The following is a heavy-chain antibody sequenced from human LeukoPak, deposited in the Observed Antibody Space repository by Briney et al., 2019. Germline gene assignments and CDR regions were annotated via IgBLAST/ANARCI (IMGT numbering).Heavy chain of an antibody. CDR3: ARPTWTNYMDV. CDR2: ISRSGSTI. V-gene: IGHV3-48*03. Sequence: GGSLRLSCAASGFTLSSSEMNWVRRAPGKGLEWVSYISRSGSTIFYADSVKGRFTISRDNAKNSVSLQMNSLRAEDTAVYFCARPTWTNYMDVWGKGTAVTISS. D-gene: IGHD3/OR15-3a*01. CDR1: GFTLSSSE. J-gene: IGHJ6*03.